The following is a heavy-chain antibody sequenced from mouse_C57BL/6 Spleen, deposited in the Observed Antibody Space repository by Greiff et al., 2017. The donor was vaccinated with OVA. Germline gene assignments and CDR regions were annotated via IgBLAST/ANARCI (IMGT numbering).Heavy chain of an antibody. Sequence: EVQLVESGPGLVKPSQSLSLTCSVTGYSITSGYYWNWIRQFPGNKLEWMGYISYDGSNNYNPSLKNRISITRDTSKNQFFLKLNSVTTEDTATYYCARDHSYYFDYWGQGTTLTVSS. CDR2: ISYDGSN. CDR3: ARDHSYYFDY. V-gene: IGHV3-6*01. CDR1: GYSITSGYY. J-gene: IGHJ2*01.